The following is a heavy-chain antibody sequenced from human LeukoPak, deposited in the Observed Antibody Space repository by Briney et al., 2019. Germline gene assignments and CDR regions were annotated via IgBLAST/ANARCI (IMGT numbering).Heavy chain of an antibody. Sequence: KSGGSLRLSCTVSGFTVSSNSMSWVRQAPGKGLEWVSFIYSDNTHYSDSVKGRFTISRDNSKNTLYLQMNSLIAQHTAVYYCARGVGAYSHPYDYCGQGTLVTVSS. CDR2: IYSDNT. CDR3: ARGVGAYSHPYDY. V-gene: IGHV3-53*01. CDR1: GFTVSSNS. D-gene: IGHD3-16*01. J-gene: IGHJ4*02.